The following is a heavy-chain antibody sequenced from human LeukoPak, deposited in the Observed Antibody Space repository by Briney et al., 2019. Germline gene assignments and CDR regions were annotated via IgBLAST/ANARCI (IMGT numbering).Heavy chain of an antibody. CDR1: GYSISSGYY. D-gene: IGHD3-9*01. CDR2: IYHSGST. J-gene: IGHJ6*04. V-gene: IGHV4-38-2*02. CDR3: ARQGDLVTGYPSLLTVDV. Sequence: SETLSLTCTVSGYSISSGYYWGWIRQPPGKGLEWIGSIYHSGSTYYNPSLKSRVTISVDTSKNQFSLKLSSVTAADTALYYCARQGDLVTGYPSLLTVDVWGKGTTVTISS.